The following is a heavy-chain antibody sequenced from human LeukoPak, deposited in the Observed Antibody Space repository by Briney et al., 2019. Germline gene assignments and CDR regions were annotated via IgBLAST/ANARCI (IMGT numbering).Heavy chain of an antibody. V-gene: IGHV4-31*03. J-gene: IGHJ5*02. CDR2: MYYSGST. CDR1: GGSISSGGYY. Sequence: PSETLSLTCTVSGGSISSGGYYWSWIRQHPGGGLQWIGYMYYSGSTYYNPSLESRVTISVDTSKNQFSLKLSSVTAADTAVYYCARRIAAAGTRWFDPWGQGTLVTVSS. CDR3: ARRIAAAGTRWFDP. D-gene: IGHD6-13*01.